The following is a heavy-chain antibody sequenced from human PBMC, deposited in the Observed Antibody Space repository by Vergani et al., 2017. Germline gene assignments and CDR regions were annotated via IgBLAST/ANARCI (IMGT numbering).Heavy chain of an antibody. J-gene: IGHJ3*02. V-gene: IGHV3-30*03. CDR3: ARGPDAFDI. CDR2: ISYDGSNK. CDR1: GFTFSSYG. Sequence: QVQLVESGGGVVQPGRFLRLSRAASGFTFSSYGMHWVRQAPGKGVEWVAGISYDGSNKYYEDSVKGRFTISRDNSKNTLYLQMNSLRAEDTAVYYCARGPDAFDIWGQGTMVTVSS.